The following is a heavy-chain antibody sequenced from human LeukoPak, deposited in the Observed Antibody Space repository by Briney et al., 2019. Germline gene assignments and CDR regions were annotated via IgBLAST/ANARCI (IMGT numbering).Heavy chain of an antibody. J-gene: IGHJ4*02. CDR2: ISSSSSYI. CDR1: GFTFSSYA. V-gene: IGHV3-21*01. D-gene: IGHD4-17*01. CDR3: ASTALNDYGDSDDY. Sequence: PGGSLRLSCAASGFTFSSYAMSWVRQAPGKGLEWVSSISSSSSYIYYADSVKGRFTISRDNAKNSLYLQMNSLRAEDTAVYYCASTALNDYGDSDDYWGQGTLVTVSS.